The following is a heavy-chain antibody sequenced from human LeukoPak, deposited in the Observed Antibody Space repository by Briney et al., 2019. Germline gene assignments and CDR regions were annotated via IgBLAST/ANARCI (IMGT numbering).Heavy chain of an antibody. D-gene: IGHD3-10*01. V-gene: IGHV3-21*01. CDR1: GFTFSSYS. CDR3: ARDFPSRYGSGSYYSFDY. J-gene: IGHJ4*02. Sequence: GGSLRLSCAASGFTFSSYSMNWVRQAPGKGLEWVSSISSSSSYIYYADSVKGRFTISGDNAKNSLYLQMNSLRAEDTAVYYCARDFPSRYGSGSYYSFDYWGQGTLVTVSS. CDR2: ISSSSSYI.